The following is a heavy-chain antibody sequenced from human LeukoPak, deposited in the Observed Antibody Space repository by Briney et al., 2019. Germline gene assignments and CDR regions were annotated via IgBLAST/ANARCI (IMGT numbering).Heavy chain of an antibody. J-gene: IGHJ6*03. D-gene: IGHD5-24*01. V-gene: IGHV4-39*07. CDR1: GGSISTSGYY. CDR2: IYHSGST. CDR3: ARVRFGYNYGGLYYYYYMDV. Sequence: SETLSLTCTVYGGSISTSGYYWGWIRQPPGKGLEWIGRIYHSGSTYYNPTLKRRVTISRDTSKHKLSLKLSSVTAADTAVYYCARVRFGYNYGGLYYYYYMDVWGKGTTVTVSS.